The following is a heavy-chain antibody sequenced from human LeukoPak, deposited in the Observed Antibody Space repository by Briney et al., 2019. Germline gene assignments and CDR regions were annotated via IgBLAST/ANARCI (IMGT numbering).Heavy chain of an antibody. J-gene: IGHJ5*02. CDR2: FDPEDGET. V-gene: IGHV1-24*01. CDR3: ARGSISWFGELSPTNWFDP. D-gene: IGHD3-10*01. Sequence: ASVKVSCKVSGYTLTELSMHWVRQAPGKGLEWMGGFDPEDGETIYAQKFQGRVTMTEDTSTDTAYMELSSLRSEDTAVYYCARGSISWFGELSPTNWFDPWGQGTLVTVSS. CDR1: GYTLTELS.